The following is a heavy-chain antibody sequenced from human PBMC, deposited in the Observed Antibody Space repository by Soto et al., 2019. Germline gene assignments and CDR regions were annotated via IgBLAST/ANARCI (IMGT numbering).Heavy chain of an antibody. CDR1: GGSISSGGYY. Sequence: QVQLQQSGPGLVKPSQTLSLTCTVSGGSISSGGYYWSWIRQPPGKGLEWMGYIYNSESTYYNPSLKSRVTISVDWSNNEFSLKLNSVTAADTAVYYCSRGDCGGDCYWVTPSFDYWGQGTPVTVSS. D-gene: IGHD2-21*02. V-gene: IGHV4-31*03. CDR2: IYNSEST. CDR3: SRGDCGGDCYWVTPSFDY. J-gene: IGHJ4*02.